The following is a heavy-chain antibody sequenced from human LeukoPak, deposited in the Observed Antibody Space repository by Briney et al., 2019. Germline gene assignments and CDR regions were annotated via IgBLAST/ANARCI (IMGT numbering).Heavy chain of an antibody. CDR2: IYSGGST. D-gene: IGHD2-2*01. J-gene: IGHJ3*02. CDR1: GFTVSSNY. Sequence: GGSLRLSCAATGFTVSSNYMSWVRQAPGKGLEWVSVIYSGGSTYYADSVKGRFTISRDNSKNTLYLQMNSLRAEDTALYYCARDCSSTSCFLGAFDIWGQGTMVTVSS. CDR3: ARDCSSTSCFLGAFDI. V-gene: IGHV3-53*01.